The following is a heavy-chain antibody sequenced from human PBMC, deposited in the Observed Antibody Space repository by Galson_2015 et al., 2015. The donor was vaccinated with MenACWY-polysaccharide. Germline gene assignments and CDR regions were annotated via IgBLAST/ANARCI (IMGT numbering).Heavy chain of an antibody. CDR1: GFTFSNFE. CDR2: IGTSGSAI. V-gene: IGHV3-48*03. D-gene: IGHD3-16*01. J-gene: IGHJ3*01. CDR3: ARRAPESWGILVTFGGVVSHALDF. Sequence: SLRLSCAASGFTFSNFEINWVRQAPGKGLEWLSYIGTSGSAIDYADSAKGRFTISRDDAKNSVYLDMNSLRAEDTAVYYCARRAPESWGILVTFGGVVSHALDFWGQGTTVTVSS.